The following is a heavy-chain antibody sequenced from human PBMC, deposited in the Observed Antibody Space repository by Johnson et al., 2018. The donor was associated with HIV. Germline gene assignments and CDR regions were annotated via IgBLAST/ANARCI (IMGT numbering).Heavy chain of an antibody. D-gene: IGHD4-11*01. CDR1: GFTVSSNY. V-gene: IGHV3-66*01. J-gene: IGHJ3*02. CDR2: IYSGGST. Sequence: VQLVESGGGLVQPGGSLRLSCAASGFTVSSNYMSWVRQAPGKGLEWVSVIYSGGSTYYADSVKGRFTISRDNSKNTLYLQMNRLRVDDTAVYYCARGSTVTTLSGAFDIWGQGTLVTVSS. CDR3: ARGSTVTTLSGAFDI.